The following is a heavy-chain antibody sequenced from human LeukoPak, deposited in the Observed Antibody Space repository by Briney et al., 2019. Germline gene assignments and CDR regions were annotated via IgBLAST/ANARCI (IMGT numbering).Heavy chain of an antibody. Sequence: GGSLRLSCAASGFTFSDYYMSWIRQAPGKGLEWVSYISSSGSTIYYADSVEGRFTISRDNAKNSLYLQMNSLRAEDTAVYYCARDYDGEYSANFDYWGQGTLVTVSS. V-gene: IGHV3-11*04. CDR2: ISSSGSTI. D-gene: IGHD2/OR15-2a*01. CDR3: ARDYDGEYSANFDY. CDR1: GFTFSDYY. J-gene: IGHJ4*02.